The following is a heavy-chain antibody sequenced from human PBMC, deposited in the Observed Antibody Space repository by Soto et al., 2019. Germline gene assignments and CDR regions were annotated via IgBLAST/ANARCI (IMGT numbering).Heavy chain of an antibody. CDR2: IWYDGSNK. Sequence: QVQLVESGGGVVQPGRSLRLSCAASGFTFSSYGMHWVRQAPGKGLEWVAVIWYDGSNKYYADSVKGRFTISRDNSKNTLDLQMNSLRAEDTAVYYCARGYYDSSGSRFDPWGQGTLVTVSS. CDR3: ARGYYDSSGSRFDP. V-gene: IGHV3-33*01. CDR1: GFTFSSYG. D-gene: IGHD3-22*01. J-gene: IGHJ5*02.